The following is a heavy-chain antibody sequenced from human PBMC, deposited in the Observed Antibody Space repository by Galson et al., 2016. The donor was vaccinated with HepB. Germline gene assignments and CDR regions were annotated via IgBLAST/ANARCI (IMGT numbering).Heavy chain of an antibody. J-gene: IGHJ4*02. CDR1: GFSVNNNY. V-gene: IGHV3-53*01. CDR3: ASHGGSPSGLLGATEGLDY. Sequence: SLRLSCAASGFSVNNNYMTWVRQAPGKGLEWVSVIYGGGTTYFADSVKGQFTMSRDTSKNTLYLQMNSLRAEDTAVYYCASHGGSPSGLLGATEGLDYWGLGTLVTVSS. CDR2: IYGGGTT. D-gene: IGHD3-16*01.